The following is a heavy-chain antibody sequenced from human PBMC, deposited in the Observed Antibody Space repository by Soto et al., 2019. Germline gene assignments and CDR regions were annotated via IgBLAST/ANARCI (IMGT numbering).Heavy chain of an antibody. CDR1: GYTLTELS. D-gene: IGHD3-22*01. V-gene: IGHV1-24*01. CDR3: ARDDRHYYDSSGYYEVLNYFDY. J-gene: IGHJ4*02. Sequence: ASVKVSCKVSGYTLTELSMHWVRQAPGKGLEWMGGFDPEDGETIYAQKFQGRVTMTEDTSTDTAYMELSSLRSEDTAVYYCARDDRHYYDSSGYYEVLNYFDYWGQGTLVTVSS. CDR2: FDPEDGET.